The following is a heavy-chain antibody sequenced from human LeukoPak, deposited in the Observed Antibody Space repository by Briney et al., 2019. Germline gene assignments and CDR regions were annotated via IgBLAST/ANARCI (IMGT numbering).Heavy chain of an antibody. CDR2: ITGSGGST. Sequence: PGGSLRLSCAASGFTFASYALSWVRQAPGKGLECVSTITGSGGSTYYTDSVKGRFTISRDNSKNTLYLQMNSLRAEGTAVYYCVSLFTGYGPGGGQGTLVTVSS. D-gene: IGHD5-18*01. V-gene: IGHV3-23*01. CDR3: VSLFTGYGPG. CDR1: GFTFASYA. J-gene: IGHJ4*02.